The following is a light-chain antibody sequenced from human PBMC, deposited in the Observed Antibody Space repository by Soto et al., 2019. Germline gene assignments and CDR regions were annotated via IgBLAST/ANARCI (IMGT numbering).Light chain of an antibody. J-gene: IGKJ4*01. CDR3: QQYYSYSPLT. CDR1: QSVRAW. CDR2: KAS. Sequence: DIQMTQSPSTLSASVGDRVTVTCRASQSVRAWVAWYQQQAGRAPRLLIYKASSLQSGVPSRFSGSGFGTEFTLPIISLQPDDFASYYCQQYYSYSPLTFGGGTKVEIK. V-gene: IGKV1-5*03.